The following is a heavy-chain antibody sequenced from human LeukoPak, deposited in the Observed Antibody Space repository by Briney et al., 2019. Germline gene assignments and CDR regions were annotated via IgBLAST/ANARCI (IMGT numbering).Heavy chain of an antibody. CDR3: ARDSTSLLSGSYLSWTSPKNY. D-gene: IGHD1-26*01. Sequence: GGSLRLSCAVSRFPFSSYAMNWVRQAPGKGLEWVSSISSSSFGIYYADSVRGRFTISRDNSKNTLYLQMNSLRAEDTAVYYCARDSTSLLSGSYLSWTSPKNYWGQGTLVTVSS. V-gene: IGHV3-23*01. CDR2: ISSSSFGI. CDR1: RFPFSSYA. J-gene: IGHJ4*02.